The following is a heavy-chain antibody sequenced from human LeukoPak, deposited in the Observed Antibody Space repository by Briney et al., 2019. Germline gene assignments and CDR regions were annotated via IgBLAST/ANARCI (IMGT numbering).Heavy chain of an antibody. CDR1: GFTFSSYA. J-gene: IGHJ4*02. Sequence: GGSLRLSFAASGFTFSSYAMSWVRQAPGKGLEWVSAISGSGGSTYYADSVKGRFTISRDNSKNTLYLQMNSLRAEDTAVYYCAKVGDSSSRGYFDYWGQGTLATVSS. CDR2: ISGSGGST. CDR3: AKVGDSSSRGYFDY. V-gene: IGHV3-23*01. D-gene: IGHD6-6*01.